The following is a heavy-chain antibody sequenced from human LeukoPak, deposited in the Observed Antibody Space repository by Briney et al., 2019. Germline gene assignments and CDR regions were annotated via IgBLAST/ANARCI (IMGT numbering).Heavy chain of an antibody. CDR1: GFTFSTYW. CDR2: IKQDGSEK. D-gene: IGHD6-6*01. CDR3: ARGQTEYSSSYNWFDP. Sequence: GGSLRLSCTASGFTFSTYWMSWVRQAPGKGLEWVANIKQDGSEKYYVDSVKGRFTISRDNSKNTLYLQMNSLRAEDTAVYYCARGQTEYSSSYNWFDPWGQGTLVTVSS. V-gene: IGHV3-7*04. J-gene: IGHJ5*02.